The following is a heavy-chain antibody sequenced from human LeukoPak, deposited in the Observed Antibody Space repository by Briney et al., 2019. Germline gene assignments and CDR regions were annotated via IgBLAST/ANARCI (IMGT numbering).Heavy chain of an antibody. J-gene: IGHJ4*02. CDR3: ARGSFGVFDY. D-gene: IGHD3-10*01. CDR2: MNSDGSHI. CDR1: GFTFTDYS. V-gene: IGHV3-48*02. Sequence: GGSLRLSCAASGFTFTDYSMNWVRQAPGRGLEWVSSMNSDGSHIYHAGSVEGRFTISRDNARNSLYLQMNGLRDEDTAVYYCARGSFGVFDYWGQGILVTVSS.